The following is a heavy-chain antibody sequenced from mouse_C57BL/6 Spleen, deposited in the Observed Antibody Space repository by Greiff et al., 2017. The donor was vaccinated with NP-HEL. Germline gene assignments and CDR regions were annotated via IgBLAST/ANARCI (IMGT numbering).Heavy chain of an antibody. CDR1: GFSLSTSGMG. CDR3: AQSYGYSGAMDY. J-gene: IGHJ4*01. Sequence: QVTLKVSGPGILQSSQTLSLTCSFSGFSLSTSGMGVGWIRQPSGKGLEWLAHIYWDDDKRYNPSLKSRLTISKDTSRNQVFLTFTSLDTADTATYYGAQSYGYSGAMDYWGQGTSVTVSS. CDR2: IYWDDDK. V-gene: IGHV8-12*01. D-gene: IGHD1-1*01.